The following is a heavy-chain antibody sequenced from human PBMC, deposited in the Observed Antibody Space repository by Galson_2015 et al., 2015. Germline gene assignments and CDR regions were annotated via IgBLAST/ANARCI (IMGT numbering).Heavy chain of an antibody. D-gene: IGHD6-19*01. V-gene: IGHV3-30*18. Sequence: SLRLSCAASGFTFSSYGMHWVRQAPGKGLEWVAVISHDGSNKYYADSVKGRFTISRDNSKNTLYLQMNSLRGEDTAMYHCAKDGVQWLAKEVNWFDPWGQGTLVTVSS. CDR2: ISHDGSNK. CDR1: GFTFSSYG. J-gene: IGHJ5*02. CDR3: AKDGVQWLAKEVNWFDP.